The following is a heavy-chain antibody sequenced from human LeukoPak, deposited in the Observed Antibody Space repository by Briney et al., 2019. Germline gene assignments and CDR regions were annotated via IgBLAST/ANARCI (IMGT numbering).Heavy chain of an antibody. CDR2: ISGSGGST. Sequence: PGGSLRLSCAASGFTFSSYAMSWVRQAPGKGLEWVSAISGSGGSTYYADSVKGRFTISRDNSKNTLYLQMNSLRAEDTAVYYCARETGKRITIFGVAPYYYYGMDVWGQGTTVTVSS. D-gene: IGHD3-3*01. CDR3: ARETGKRITIFGVAPYYYYGMDV. V-gene: IGHV3-23*01. CDR1: GFTFSSYA. J-gene: IGHJ6*02.